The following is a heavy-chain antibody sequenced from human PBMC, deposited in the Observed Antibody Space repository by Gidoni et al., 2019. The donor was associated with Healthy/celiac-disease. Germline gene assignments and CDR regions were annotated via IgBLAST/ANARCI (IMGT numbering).Heavy chain of an antibody. CDR3: AHSDSSGYGPRYWYFDL. D-gene: IGHD3-22*01. Sequence: QITLKESGPTLVKPTQTLTLTCTFSGFSLSTSGVGVGWTRQPPGKALEWLALIYWNEDKRYSPSHKSRRTITKDTSKNQVVLTMTNMDPVDTATYYCAHSDSSGYGPRYWYFDLWGRGTLVTVSS. CDR2: IYWNEDK. J-gene: IGHJ2*01. CDR1: GFSLSTSGVG. V-gene: IGHV2-5*01.